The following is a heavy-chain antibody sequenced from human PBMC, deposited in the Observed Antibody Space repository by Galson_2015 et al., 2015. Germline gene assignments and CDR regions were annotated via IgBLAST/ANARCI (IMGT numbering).Heavy chain of an antibody. D-gene: IGHD6-19*01. CDR3: ARGPSGTIGWYHFDS. CDR1: GFTFSDYF. Sequence: SLRLSCAASGFTFSDYFMSWIRQAPGKGLEWVSFIRSSTNTIFYADSVKGRFTISRDTAKNSLFLQMNSLRDDDTAVYYCARGPSGTIGWYHFDSWGQGTLVTVSS. J-gene: IGHJ4*02. V-gene: IGHV3-11*01. CDR2: IRSSTNTI.